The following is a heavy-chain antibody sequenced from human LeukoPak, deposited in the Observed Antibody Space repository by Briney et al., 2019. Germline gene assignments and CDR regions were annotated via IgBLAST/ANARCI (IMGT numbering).Heavy chain of an antibody. CDR3: AKELRYFDSPYFDY. J-gene: IGHJ4*02. CDR2: TSYDGSNK. V-gene: IGHV3-30*18. CDR1: GFTFSSYG. Sequence: PGRSLRLSCAASGFTFSSYGMHWVRQAPGKGLEWVAVTSYDGSNKYYADSAKGRFTISRDNSKNTLYLQMNSLRAEDTAVYYCAKELRYFDSPYFDYWGQETLVTVSS. D-gene: IGHD3-9*01.